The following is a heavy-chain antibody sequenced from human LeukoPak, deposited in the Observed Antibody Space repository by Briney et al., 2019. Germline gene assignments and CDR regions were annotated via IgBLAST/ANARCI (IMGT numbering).Heavy chain of an antibody. CDR1: GGSISSSSYY. CDR2: IYYSGST. D-gene: IGHD1-26*01. J-gene: IGHJ4*02. Sequence: SETLSLTCTVSGGSISSSSYYWGWIRQPPGKGLEWVGSIYYSGSTYYNPSLKSRVTISVDTSKNQFSLKLSSVTAADTAVYYCASFKVGGPAFDNWGQGNLVTVSS. CDR3: ASFKVGGPAFDN. V-gene: IGHV4-39*01.